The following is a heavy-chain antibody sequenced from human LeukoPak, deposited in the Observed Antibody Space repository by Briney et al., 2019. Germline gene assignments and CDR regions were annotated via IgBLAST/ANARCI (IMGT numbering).Heavy chain of an antibody. CDR3: ARGYSSSSGLFDY. CDR2: INPNSGGT. Sequence: ASVKVSCKASGYTFTGYYMHWVRQAPGQGLEWMGWINPNSGGTNYAQKFQSRVTMTRDTSISTAYMELSRLRSDDTAVYYCARGYSSSSGLFDYWGQGTLVTVSS. J-gene: IGHJ4*02. CDR1: GYTFTGYY. V-gene: IGHV1-2*02. D-gene: IGHD6-6*01.